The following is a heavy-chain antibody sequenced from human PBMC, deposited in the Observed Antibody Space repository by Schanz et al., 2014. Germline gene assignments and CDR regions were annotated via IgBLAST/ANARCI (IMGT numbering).Heavy chain of an antibody. V-gene: IGHV3-33*08. Sequence: VQLLDSGGGLVQPGGSLRLSCAASGFTFSTYAMSWVRQAPGKGLEWVAFIWYDGSNKYYADSVKGRFTISRDNSKNTLYLQMSSLRAEDTAVYYCARANYRRKINFDYWGRGTLVTVSS. CDR3: ARANYRRKINFDY. CDR2: IWYDGSNK. J-gene: IGHJ4*02. CDR1: GFTFSTYA. D-gene: IGHD3-10*01.